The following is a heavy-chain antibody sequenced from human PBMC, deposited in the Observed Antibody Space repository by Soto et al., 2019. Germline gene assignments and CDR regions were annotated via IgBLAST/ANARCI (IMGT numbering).Heavy chain of an antibody. CDR1: GFPFSSYA. CDR3: AKGGYYSLFDI. J-gene: IGHJ3*02. CDR2: ISGSGGRT. D-gene: IGHD3-16*01. V-gene: IGHV3-23*01. Sequence: LRLSCVASGFPFSSYAMSWVRQTPGKGLEWVPGISGSGGRTYYADSVKGRFTISRDNSNNTLSLQMHILRVEDTAVYFCAKGGYYSLFDIWGQGTMVTVSS.